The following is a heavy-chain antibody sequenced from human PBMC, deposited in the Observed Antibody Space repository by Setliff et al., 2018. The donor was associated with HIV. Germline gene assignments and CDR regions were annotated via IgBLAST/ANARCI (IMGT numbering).Heavy chain of an antibody. CDR1: GGSFSGYY. D-gene: IGHD3-10*01. V-gene: IGHV4-34*01. CDR2: INHSGST. J-gene: IGHJ4*02. Sequence: PSEILSLTCAVYGGSFSGYYWSWIRQPPGKGLEWIGEINHSGSTNYNPSLKSRVTISVDTSKNQFSLKLSSVTAADTAVYYCARGFMYYYGSGSYYNVHYYFDYWGQGTLVTVSS. CDR3: ARGFMYYYGSGSYYNVHYYFDY.